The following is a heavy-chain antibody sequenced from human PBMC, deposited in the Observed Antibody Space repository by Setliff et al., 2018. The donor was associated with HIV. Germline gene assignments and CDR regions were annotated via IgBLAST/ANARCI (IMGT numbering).Heavy chain of an antibody. CDR2: ISGSGDST. V-gene: IGHV3-23*01. Sequence: GGSLRLSCAASGFTFSFHAMTWVRQAPGKGLEWVSGISGSGDSTYYAESVKGRFTISRDNAKNSLYLQMNSLRVEDTAVYYCVRTVLGLREVLSPGVWGTGTTVTVSS. CDR1: GFTFSFHA. D-gene: IGHD3-10*01. CDR3: VRTVLGLREVLSPGV. J-gene: IGHJ6*04.